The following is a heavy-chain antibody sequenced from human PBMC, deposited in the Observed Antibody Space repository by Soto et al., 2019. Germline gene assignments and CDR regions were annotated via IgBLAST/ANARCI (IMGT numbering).Heavy chain of an antibody. CDR2: IYWDDYK. CDR1: GFSLSTSGVG. V-gene: IGHV2-5*02. CDR3: AHRDVVLVARHTFDI. J-gene: IGHJ3*02. D-gene: IGHD2-8*02. Sequence: QITLKESGPTLVKPTQTLTLTCTFSGFSLSTSGVGVGWIRQPPGKALEWLALIYWDDYKDYNPSLKSRLTINKDTSKNQVVLTMTNMDPVDTATYYCAHRDVVLVARHTFDIWCQGTMVTVSS.